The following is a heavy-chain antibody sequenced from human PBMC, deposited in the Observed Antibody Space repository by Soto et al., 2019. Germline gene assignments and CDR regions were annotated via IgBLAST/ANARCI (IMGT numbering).Heavy chain of an antibody. CDR3: AKDLTRQLAYWLDP. Sequence: ASVKVSCKASGFSFTGYYIHWLRQAPGQGLEWMGWINAHSGGTEYAQKFQGRVTLTRDTSIATAYLTLTSLTSDDTALYYCAKDLTRQLAYWLDPWGQGTQVTVS. CDR1: GFSFTGYY. J-gene: IGHJ5*02. D-gene: IGHD6-6*01. CDR2: INAHSGGT. V-gene: IGHV1-2*02.